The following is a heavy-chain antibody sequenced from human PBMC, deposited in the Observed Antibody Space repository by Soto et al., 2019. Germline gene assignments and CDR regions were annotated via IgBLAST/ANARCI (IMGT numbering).Heavy chain of an antibody. CDR3: AKDLTRQLAYWLDP. Sequence: ASVKVSCKASGFSFTGYYIHWLRQAPGQGLEWMGWINAHSGGTEYAQKFQGRVTLTRDTSIATAYLTLTSLTSDDTALYYCAKDLTRQLAYWLDPWGQGTQVTVS. CDR1: GFSFTGYY. J-gene: IGHJ5*02. D-gene: IGHD6-6*01. CDR2: INAHSGGT. V-gene: IGHV1-2*02.